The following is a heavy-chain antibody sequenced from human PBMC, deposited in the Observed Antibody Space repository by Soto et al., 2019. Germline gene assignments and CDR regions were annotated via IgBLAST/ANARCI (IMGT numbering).Heavy chain of an antibody. CDR2: ISPDGGEI. CDR1: GFTFSNIW. V-gene: IGHV3-7*01. J-gene: IGHJ4*02. CDR3: AKGPR. Sequence: PGGSLSLSCAASGFTFSNIWMSWVRRSPEKGPEWVASISPDGGEIYYVDSVKGRFTISRDNTRNSLYLQMNSLRDEDTAVYYCAKGPRWGQGTLVTVSS.